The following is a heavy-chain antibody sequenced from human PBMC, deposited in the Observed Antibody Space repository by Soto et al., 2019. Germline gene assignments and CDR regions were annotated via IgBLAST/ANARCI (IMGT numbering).Heavy chain of an antibody. V-gene: IGHV1-18*01. CDR2: ISAYNGNT. J-gene: IGHJ6*02. CDR3: EIWLGEFTNKYYYYGMDV. CDR1: GYTFTSYG. D-gene: IGHD3-10*01. Sequence: ASVKVSFKASGYTFTSYGISWVRQAPGQGLEWMGWISAYNGNTNYAQNLQGRVTMTTETSTRTAYMELRSLRYDDTAVYYCEIWLGEFTNKYYYYGMDVWGQGKKVTGS.